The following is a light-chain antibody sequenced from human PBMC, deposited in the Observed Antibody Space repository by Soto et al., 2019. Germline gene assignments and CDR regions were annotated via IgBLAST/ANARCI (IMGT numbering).Light chain of an antibody. CDR1: QSVSSN. CDR3: QQYRDSRT. J-gene: IGKJ1*01. V-gene: IGKV3-20*01. Sequence: EIVMTQSAATLSVSAGERATLSCRASQSVSSNLAWYQQKPGQAPRVLIYGASSRTTGIPDRFSGSGSGTDFTLTISRLEPEDFAVYYCQQYRDSRTFGQGTKVDIK. CDR2: GAS.